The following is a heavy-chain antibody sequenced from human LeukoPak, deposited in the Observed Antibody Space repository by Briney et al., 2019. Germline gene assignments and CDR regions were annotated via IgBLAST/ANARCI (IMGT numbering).Heavy chain of an antibody. CDR3: ARHRHYYDSKAYFDY. D-gene: IGHD3-22*01. CDR2: IYYSGST. V-gene: IGHV4-59*08. J-gene: IGHJ4*02. Sequence: PSETLSLTCTVSGGSISSYYWSWIRQPPGKGLEWIGYIYYSGSTNYNPSLKSRVTISVDTSKNQFSLKLSSVTAADTAVYYCARHRHYYDSKAYFDYWGQGTLVTVSS. CDR1: GGSISSYY.